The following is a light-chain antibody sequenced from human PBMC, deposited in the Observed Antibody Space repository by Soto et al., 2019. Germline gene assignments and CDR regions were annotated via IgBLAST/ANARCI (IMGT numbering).Light chain of an antibody. V-gene: IGKV3-15*01. Sequence: EIVMTQSPATLSVSPGERATLSCRASQSVNTNLGWYQQRPVQTPRLLIYGASTRATGIPARFSGSGSGTEFTLTISGLQSEDLALYYCQQYDYWYTFGQGTKLEIK. J-gene: IGKJ2*01. CDR3: QQYDYWYT. CDR2: GAS. CDR1: QSVNTN.